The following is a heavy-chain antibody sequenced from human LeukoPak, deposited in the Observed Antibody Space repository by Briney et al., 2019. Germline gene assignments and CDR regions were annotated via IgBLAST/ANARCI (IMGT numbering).Heavy chain of an antibody. J-gene: IGHJ4*02. Sequence: PGGSLRLSCAASGFTFDNYAMHWVRQAPGKGLEWVSLISGGGGSTAYADSMKGRFTISRDNSKGSLYLQMNSLRTEDTALYYCAKVLGSSSWYSLGYWGQGTLVTVSS. V-gene: IGHV3-43*02. D-gene: IGHD6-13*01. CDR1: GFTFDNYA. CDR2: ISGGGGST. CDR3: AKVLGSSSWYSLGY.